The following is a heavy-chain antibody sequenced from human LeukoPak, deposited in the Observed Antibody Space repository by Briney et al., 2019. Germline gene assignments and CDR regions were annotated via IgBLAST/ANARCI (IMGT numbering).Heavy chain of an antibody. CDR3: ARGGTPITMIVVESNWSDP. V-gene: IGHV4-59*01. Sequence: SETLSLTCSVSGGSMNNYYWSWIRQPPGKGLEWIGNVYYSGSTDSNPSLKSRVTMSVDTSKNQFSMKLSSVTAADTAVYYCARGGTPITMIVVESNWSDPWGQGTRVTVSS. CDR2: VYYSGST. CDR1: GGSMNNYY. D-gene: IGHD3-22*01. J-gene: IGHJ5*02.